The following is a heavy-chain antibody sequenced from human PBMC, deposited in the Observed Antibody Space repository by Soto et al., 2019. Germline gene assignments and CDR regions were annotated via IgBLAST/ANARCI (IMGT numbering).Heavy chain of an antibody. J-gene: IGHJ4*02. V-gene: IGHV3-23*01. CDR2: TGSHISGGAGTT. CDR3: ARESEDLTSNFDY. CDR1: GFTFSNFA. Sequence: GGSLRLSCAASGFTFSNFAMTWVRQAPGKGLEWVSSTGSHISGGAGTTFYADSVKGRFTISRDNSKNTVFLHVNSLRAEDTAVYYCARESEDLTSNFDYWGQGTLVTVSS.